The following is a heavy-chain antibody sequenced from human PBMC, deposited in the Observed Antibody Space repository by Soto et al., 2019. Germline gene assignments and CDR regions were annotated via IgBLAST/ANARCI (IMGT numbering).Heavy chain of an antibody. J-gene: IGHJ5*02. Sequence: PSETLSLTCAVYGGSFNIHYWSWIRQPPGKGLEWIGEINDSGSANNNPSLKSRVTLSVDTSKNQFSLKLTSVTAADTAIYYCARGQSHTWFAPWGQGTLVTVSS. CDR2: INDSGSA. V-gene: IGHV4-34*01. CDR1: GGSFNIHY. CDR3: ARGQSHTWFAP.